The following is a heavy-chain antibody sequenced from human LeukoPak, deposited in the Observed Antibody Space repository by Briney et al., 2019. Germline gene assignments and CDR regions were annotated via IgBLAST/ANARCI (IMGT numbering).Heavy chain of an antibody. D-gene: IGHD4-23*01. J-gene: IGHJ6*03. CDR2: ISSNGCST. CDR1: GFSFSSYA. Sequence: PGGSLTLSCAASGFSFSSYAMHWVRQAPGKGLEYVSAISSNGCSTYYANSVKGRFTISRDNSKTTLYLQMGSLRAEATAVYYCARGNGGYYYYYMDVWGKRTTVTVSS. CDR3: ARGNGGYYYYYMDV. V-gene: IGHV3-64*01.